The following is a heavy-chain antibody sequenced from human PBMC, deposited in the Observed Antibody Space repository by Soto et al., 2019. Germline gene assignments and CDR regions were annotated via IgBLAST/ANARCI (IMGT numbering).Heavy chain of an antibody. CDR2: MNPNSGNT. CDR3: ARVGLRFLEWFPSPVLDGMDV. Sequence: ASVKVSCKASGYTFPSYDINWVRQATGQGLEWMGWMNPNSGNTVYAQKFQGRVTMTRNTSISTAYMELSSLRSEDTAVYYCARVGLRFLEWFPSPVLDGMDVWG. V-gene: IGHV1-8*01. D-gene: IGHD3-3*01. CDR1: GYTFPSYD. J-gene: IGHJ6*02.